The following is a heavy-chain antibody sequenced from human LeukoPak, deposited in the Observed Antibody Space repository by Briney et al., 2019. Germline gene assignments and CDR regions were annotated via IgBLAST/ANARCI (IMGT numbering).Heavy chain of an antibody. Sequence: GGPLQISWKGSGSRFTNYWIAWVRQLPGKGLEWMGIIYPGDSDTSYSTSFEGQVTISADKSSSHSYLRWSSLKASDTAMYYRARRASATEDLDYWGQGTLVTVSS. J-gene: IGHJ4*02. CDR2: IYPGDSDT. CDR1: GSRFTNYW. CDR3: ARRASATEDLDY. V-gene: IGHV5-51*01.